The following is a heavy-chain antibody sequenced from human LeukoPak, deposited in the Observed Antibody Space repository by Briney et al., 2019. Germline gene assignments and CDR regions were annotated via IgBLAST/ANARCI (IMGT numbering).Heavy chain of an antibody. J-gene: IGHJ4*02. CDR2: ISGSGGST. V-gene: IGHV3-23*01. Sequence: GGSLRLSCAASGFTFSSYAMSWVRQAPGKGLEWVSAISGSGGSTYYADSVKGRFTISRDNSKHTLYLSKDSVMAEDTAVYYCAKDASSYLDFWGQGTLVTVSS. CDR1: GFTFSSYA. CDR3: AKDASSYLDF.